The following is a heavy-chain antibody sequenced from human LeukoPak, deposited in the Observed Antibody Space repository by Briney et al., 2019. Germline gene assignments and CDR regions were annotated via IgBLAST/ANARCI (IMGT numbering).Heavy chain of an antibody. D-gene: IGHD3-16*02. CDR2: INPSGGST. CDR1: GYTFTSYY. Sequence: ASVKVSCKTSGYTFTSYYMHWVRQAPGQGLEWMGIINPSGGSTSYAQKFQGRVTMTRDMSTTTDYMELSSLRSEDTAVYYCARDNSVGDIAWWFDPWGQGTLVTVSS. V-gene: IGHV1-46*01. CDR3: ARDNSVGDIAWWFDP. J-gene: IGHJ5*02.